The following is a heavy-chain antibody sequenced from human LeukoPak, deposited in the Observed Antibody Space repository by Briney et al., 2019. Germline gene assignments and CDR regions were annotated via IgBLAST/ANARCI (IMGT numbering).Heavy chain of an antibody. CDR1: GFTFSSYE. J-gene: IGHJ3*02. CDR3: ARSGRGGAFDI. D-gene: IGHD1-26*01. CDR2: ISSSGSTI. Sequence: GGSLRLSCAASGFTFSSYEMNWVRQAPGKGLEWVSYISSSGSTIYYADSVKGRFTISRDNAKNSLYLQMNSLRAEDTAVYYCARSGRGGAFDIWGHGTMVTVSS. V-gene: IGHV3-48*03.